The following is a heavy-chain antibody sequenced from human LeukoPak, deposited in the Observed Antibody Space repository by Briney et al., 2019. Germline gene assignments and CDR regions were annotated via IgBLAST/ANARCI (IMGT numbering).Heavy chain of an antibody. J-gene: IGHJ4*02. CDR1: GFTFSSYA. V-gene: IGHV3-23*01. CDR3: AKGPSMGLGYYFDY. CDR2: ISGSGSST. D-gene: IGHD3-16*01. Sequence: GGSLRLSCAASGFTFSSYAMSWVRQAPGKGLEWVSAISGSGSSTYYADSVKGRFTISRDNSKNTLYLQMNSLRAEDTAVYYCAKGPSMGLGYYFDYWGQGTLVTVSS.